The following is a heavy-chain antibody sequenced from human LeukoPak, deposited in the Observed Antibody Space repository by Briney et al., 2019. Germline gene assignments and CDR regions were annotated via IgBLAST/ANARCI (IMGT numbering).Heavy chain of an antibody. CDR1: GYSISSGYY. CDR3: ARDFSL. V-gene: IGHV4-61*02. CDR2: IYTSGST. Sequence: SETLSLTCTVSGYSISSGYYWGWIRQPAGKGLEWIGRIYTSGSTNYNPSLKSRVTISVDTSKNQFSLKLGSVIAADTAVYYCARDFSLWGRGTLVTVSS. J-gene: IGHJ2*01.